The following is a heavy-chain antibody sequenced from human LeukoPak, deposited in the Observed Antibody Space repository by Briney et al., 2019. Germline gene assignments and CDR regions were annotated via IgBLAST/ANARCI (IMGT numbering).Heavy chain of an antibody. CDR1: GGSITNYY. CDR3: VRFTFDIVASNWYFDL. CDR2: IYYSGTT. J-gene: IGHJ2*01. D-gene: IGHD5-12*01. V-gene: IGHV4-59*08. Sequence: PSETLSLTCTVPGGSITNYYWSWIRQPPGKGLEWVGHIYYSGTTTYNPSLESRVTISVDTSENQFSLKLTSVTAADTAVYYCVRFTFDIVASNWYFDLWGRGTLVTVSS.